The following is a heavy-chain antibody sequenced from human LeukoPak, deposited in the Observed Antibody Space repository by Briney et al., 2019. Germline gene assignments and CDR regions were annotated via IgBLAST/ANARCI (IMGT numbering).Heavy chain of an antibody. V-gene: IGHV4-34*01. D-gene: IGHD6-13*01. CDR3: ANSGIAAAGVH. Sequence: PSETLSLTCAVYGGSFSGYYWSWIRQPPGKGLEWIGEINHSGSTNYNPSLKSRVTISVDTSKNQFSLKLSSVTAADTAVYYCANSGIAAAGVHWGQGTLVTVSS. CDR1: GGSFSGYY. J-gene: IGHJ4*02. CDR2: INHSGST.